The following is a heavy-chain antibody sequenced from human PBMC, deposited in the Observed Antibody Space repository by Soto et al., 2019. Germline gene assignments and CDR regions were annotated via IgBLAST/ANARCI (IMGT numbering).Heavy chain of an antibody. CDR2: ITNDGSVQ. D-gene: IGHD3-3*01. Sequence: GPLRLSCTSSSVTINVYGIQWVRQTPAKGLEWVAFITNDGSVQHYAESVKGRFTISRDHSKNTVDLQMSSLRSEETAVYYCARDIWSGGYKWFDSWGPGTLVTVSS. J-gene: IGHJ5*01. CDR1: SVTINVYG. CDR3: ARDIWSGGYKWFDS. V-gene: IGHV3-30*03.